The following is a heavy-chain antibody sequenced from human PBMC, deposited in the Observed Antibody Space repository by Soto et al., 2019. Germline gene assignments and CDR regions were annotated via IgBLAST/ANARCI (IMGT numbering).Heavy chain of an antibody. CDR1: GFTFSSYS. Sequence: PGGSLRLSCAASGFTFSSYSMNWVRQAPGKGLEWVSSISSSSSYIYYAETVKGRFTISRDNAKNSLYLQMNSLRAEDTAVYYCARKDYHDYWGQGTLVTVSS. V-gene: IGHV3-21*01. J-gene: IGHJ4*02. CDR2: ISSSSSYI. CDR3: ARKDYHDY.